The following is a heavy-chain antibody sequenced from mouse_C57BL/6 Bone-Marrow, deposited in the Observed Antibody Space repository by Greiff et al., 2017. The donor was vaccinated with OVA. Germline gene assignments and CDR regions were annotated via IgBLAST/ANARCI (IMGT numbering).Heavy chain of an antibody. Sequence: QVTLKVSGPGILQPSQTLSLTCSFSGFSLSTFGMGVGWIRPPSGKGLEWLAHIWWDDDKYYNPALKSRLTISTDTSKNQVFFKNANVDTADTATYDCARIVYEQGPYFDYWGQGTTLTVSS. D-gene: IGHD1-1*01. CDR3: ARIVYEQGPYFDY. CDR1: GFSLSTFGMG. V-gene: IGHV8-8*01. CDR2: IWWDDDK. J-gene: IGHJ2*01.